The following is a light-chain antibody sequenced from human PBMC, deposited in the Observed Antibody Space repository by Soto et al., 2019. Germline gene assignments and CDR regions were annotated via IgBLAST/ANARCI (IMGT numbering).Light chain of an antibody. Sequence: DIQMTQSPSTLSASVGARVTITCRASQSISSWLAWYQQKPGKAPKLLIYKATSLESGVPSRFSGSGSGTEFTLTISSLQPDDFATYYCQQYNVDTWTFGQGTKVEIK. J-gene: IGKJ1*01. CDR2: KAT. CDR3: QQYNVDTWT. V-gene: IGKV1-5*03. CDR1: QSISSW.